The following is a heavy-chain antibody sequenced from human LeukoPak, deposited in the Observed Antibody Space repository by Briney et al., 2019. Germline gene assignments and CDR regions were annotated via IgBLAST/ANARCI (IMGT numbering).Heavy chain of an antibody. CDR3: AKDRSGELPEMGDY. V-gene: IGHV3-23*01. CDR1: GFTFSSYA. Sequence: PGRSLRLSCAASGFTFSSYAMSWVRQAPGKGLEWVSAISGSGGSTYYADSVKGRFTISRDNSKNTLYLQMNSLRAEDTAVYYCAKDRSGELPEMGDYWGQGTLVTVSS. J-gene: IGHJ4*02. CDR2: ISGSGGST. D-gene: IGHD1-26*01.